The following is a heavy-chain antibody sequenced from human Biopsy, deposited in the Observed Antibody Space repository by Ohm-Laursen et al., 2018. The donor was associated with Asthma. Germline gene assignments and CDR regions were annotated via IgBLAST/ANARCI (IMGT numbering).Heavy chain of an antibody. CDR1: GFTFSTSW. CDR3: ARNRGREVFDY. Sequence: ETLSLTCAASGFTFSTSWMTWVRQAPGKGLEWVANIKEDGSEKNYVDSVKGRFTISRDNGKNSLYLQMNSLRAEDTAVYYCARNRGREVFDYWGQGTLVTVSS. D-gene: IGHD3-10*01. J-gene: IGHJ4*02. CDR2: IKEDGSEK. V-gene: IGHV3-7*05.